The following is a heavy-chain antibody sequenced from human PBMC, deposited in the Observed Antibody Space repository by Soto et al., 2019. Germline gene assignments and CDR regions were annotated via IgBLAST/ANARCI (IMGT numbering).Heavy chain of an antibody. V-gene: IGHV5-51*01. D-gene: IGHD3-3*01. CDR2: VYPGDSDT. CDR3: ARRLKGDSGSSPYYSAFGV. Sequence: PGESLKISCEASGYTFIKYWIAWVRQMPGKGLEYVGIVYPGDSDTRYSPSFQGQVTISVDTSTSAAYMQWNSLKASDSAMYYCARRLKGDSGSSPYYSAFGVYGRGTTVTVSS. CDR1: GYTFIKYW. J-gene: IGHJ6*02.